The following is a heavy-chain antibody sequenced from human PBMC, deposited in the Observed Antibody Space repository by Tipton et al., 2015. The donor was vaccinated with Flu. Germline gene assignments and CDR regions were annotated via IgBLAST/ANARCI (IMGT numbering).Heavy chain of an antibody. CDR2: INHSGST. CDR1: GGSFSAYY. V-gene: IGHV4-34*01. D-gene: IGHD2-2*02. CDR3: ARKGYCSSTSCYTAMGSYFDY. J-gene: IGHJ4*02. Sequence: LRLSCAVYGGSFSAYYWSWIRQPPGKGLEWIGEINHSGSTNYNPSLKSRVTISVDKSKNQLSLKLSSVTAADTAVYYCARKGYCSSTSCYTAMGSYFDYWGQGTLVTVSS.